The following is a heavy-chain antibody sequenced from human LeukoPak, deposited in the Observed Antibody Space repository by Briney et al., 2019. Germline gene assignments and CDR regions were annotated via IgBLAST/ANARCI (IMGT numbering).Heavy chain of an antibody. D-gene: IGHD2-8*01. CDR1: GHTFTNSW. CDR2: IYPDDSDT. V-gene: IGHV5-51*01. J-gene: IGHJ5*02. Sequence: GESLKISCEASGHTFTNSWIAWVRQKPGKGPEWMGLIYPDDSDTRYNPSFQGQVIISADKSISTAYLQWSSLKASDTAMYYCARSAGRCSDGLCYAYNWFDLWGQGTLVTVSS. CDR3: ARSAGRCSDGLCYAYNWFDL.